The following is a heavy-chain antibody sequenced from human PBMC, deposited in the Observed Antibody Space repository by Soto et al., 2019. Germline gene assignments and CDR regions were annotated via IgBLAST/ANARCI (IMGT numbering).Heavy chain of an antibody. V-gene: IGHV4-39*01. D-gene: IGHD1-26*01. Sequence: QLQLQESGPGLVKPSETLSLTCTVSGGSISSSSYYWGWIRQPPGKGLEWIGSIYYSGSTYYNPSLKSRVTISVDTSKNQFSLKLSSVTAADTAVYYCARQRISGVLPGDYWGQGTLVTVSS. CDR3: ARQRISGVLPGDY. J-gene: IGHJ4*02. CDR2: IYYSGST. CDR1: GGSISSSSYY.